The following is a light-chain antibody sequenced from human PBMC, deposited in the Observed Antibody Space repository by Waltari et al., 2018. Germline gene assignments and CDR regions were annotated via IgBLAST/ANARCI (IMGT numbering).Light chain of an antibody. J-gene: IGLJ3*02. CDR2: VTSDGSH. Sequence: QLVLTQSPSASASLGASVKLTCTLSSGHSSNIIAWLQQQTGKGPRYLMQVTSDGSHRKGDEIPHRSSGSSSGAERYLTISSLQSEDEADYYCETGGHGTWVFGGGTKLTVL. V-gene: IGLV4-69*01. CDR3: ETGGHGTWV. CDR1: SGHSSNI.